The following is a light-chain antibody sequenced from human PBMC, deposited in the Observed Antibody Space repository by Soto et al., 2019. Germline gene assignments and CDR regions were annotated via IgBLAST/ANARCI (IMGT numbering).Light chain of an antibody. J-gene: IGKJ2*01. V-gene: IGKV3-15*01. CDR3: QQCNDWPHT. CDR1: QSVSSS. Sequence: IVMTQSPATLSVSPGERATLSCRARQSVSSSLAWYQQKPGQAPRLLIYGAFTRATGIPARFSGRGSGTEFTLTISSLQSEDCAVYYCQQCNDWPHTFGQGTKLEIK. CDR2: GAF.